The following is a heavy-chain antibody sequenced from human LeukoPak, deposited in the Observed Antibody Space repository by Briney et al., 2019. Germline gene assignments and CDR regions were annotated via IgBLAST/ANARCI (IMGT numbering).Heavy chain of an antibody. CDR2: ISSRGDVI. CDR1: GFTFSNYE. V-gene: IGHV3-48*03. Sequence: GGSLRLSCAASGFTFSNYEMNWVRQAPGKGLEWVSYISSRGDVICYADSVKGRFTISRDNAKNSLYLQMNSLRAEDTAVYYCARALGGYSYGYVAYWGQGTLVTVSS. CDR3: ARALGGYSYGYVAY. D-gene: IGHD5-18*01. J-gene: IGHJ4*02.